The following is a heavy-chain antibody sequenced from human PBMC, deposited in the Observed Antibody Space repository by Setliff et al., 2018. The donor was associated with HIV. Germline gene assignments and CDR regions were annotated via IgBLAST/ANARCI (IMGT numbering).Heavy chain of an antibody. V-gene: IGHV3-7*03. CDR1: GFTFSDYW. CDR2: INQDGSAK. J-gene: IGHJ3*02. D-gene: IGHD2-15*01. Sequence: PGGSLRLSCAASGFTFSDYWMTWFRQAPGRGLEWVANINQDGSAKYYVDSVKGRFTTSRDNAQNSLYLQMNSLRAEDTAVYYCAREVVVVVATTDAFDIWGQGTMVTVSS. CDR3: AREVVVVVATTDAFDI.